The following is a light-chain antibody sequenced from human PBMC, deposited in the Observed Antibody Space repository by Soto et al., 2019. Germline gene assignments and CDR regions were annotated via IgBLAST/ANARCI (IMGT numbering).Light chain of an antibody. CDR2: GAS. CDR3: QQRHNWPIT. J-gene: IGKJ5*01. Sequence: EIVLTQSPGTLSLSPGERATLSCRASQRLSSSYLAWYQQKPGQAPRLLIYGASSRATGIPDRFSGSGSGADFTLTISGLEPADLGVYDGQQRHNWPITFGQGTRLEIK. CDR1: QRLSSSY. V-gene: IGKV3D-20*02.